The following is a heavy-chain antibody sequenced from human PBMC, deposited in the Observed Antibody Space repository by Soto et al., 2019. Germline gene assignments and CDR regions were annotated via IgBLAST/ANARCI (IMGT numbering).Heavy chain of an antibody. J-gene: IGHJ4*02. D-gene: IGHD2-21*02. V-gene: IGHV4-39*01. Sequence: SETLSLTCIVSGEPISSSSYYWGWIRQPPGKGLEWIGSIYYSGRTYYNPSFKSRVTISIDTSKNQFSLKLSSVTATDTAVYYCARQRTTVVTQSYFDHWGQGALVTVSS. CDR3: ARQRTTVVTQSYFDH. CDR2: IYYSGRT. CDR1: GEPISSSSYY.